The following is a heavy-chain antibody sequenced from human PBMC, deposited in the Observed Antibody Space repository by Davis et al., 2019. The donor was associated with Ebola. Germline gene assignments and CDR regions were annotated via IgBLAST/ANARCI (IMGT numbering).Heavy chain of an antibody. V-gene: IGHV1-58*02. J-gene: IGHJ4*01. CDR2: IVVGNVNT. CDR1: GFTFTNSA. D-gene: IGHD1-14*01. CDR3: AASAGTVGKFDY. Sequence: SVKVSCKASGFTFTNSAMQWVRQARGQRPEWIGSIVVGNVNTNYAQKFQGRVTITRDMSTSTSYLDLSNLRSEDTAVFYCAASAGTVGKFDYWGQGTLVTVSS.